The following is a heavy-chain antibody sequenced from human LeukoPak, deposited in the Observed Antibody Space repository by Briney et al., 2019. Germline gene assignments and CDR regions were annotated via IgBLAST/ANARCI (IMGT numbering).Heavy chain of an antibody. J-gene: IGHJ4*02. V-gene: IGHV1-18*04. D-gene: IGHD6-19*01. CDR1: GYTFTSYG. CDR3: ARQAVAGPFDY. Sequence: ASVTVSFKASGYTFTSYGISWVRQAPGQGLEWMGWISAYNGNTNYAQKLQGRVTMTTDTSTSTAYMELRSLRSDDTAVYYCARQAVAGPFDYWGQGTLVTVSS. CDR2: ISAYNGNT.